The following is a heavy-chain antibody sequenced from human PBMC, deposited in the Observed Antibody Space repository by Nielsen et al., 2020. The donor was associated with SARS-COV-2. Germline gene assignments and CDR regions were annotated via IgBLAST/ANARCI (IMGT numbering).Heavy chain of an antibody. CDR2: IYYSGNT. CDR1: GGSVSSYY. D-gene: IGHD6-19*01. V-gene: IGHV4-59*08. CDR3: AGRSSAWSFGY. J-gene: IGHJ4*02. Sequence: SETLSLTCTVSGGSVSSYYWSWIRQPPGKGLEWIGYIYYSGNTNYNPSLKRRVTISVDTSKNQLSLKLSSVTAADTAVYYCAGRSSAWSFGYWGQGTLVTVSS.